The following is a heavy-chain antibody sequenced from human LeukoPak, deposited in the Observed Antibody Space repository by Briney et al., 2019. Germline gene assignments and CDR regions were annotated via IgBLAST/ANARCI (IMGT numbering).Heavy chain of an antibody. Sequence: GGSLRLSCAASGFTFSSYGMHWVRQAPGKGLEWVAFIRYDGSNKYYADSVKGRFTISRDNSKNTLYLQMNSLGAEDTAVYYCAKVPGRGYCSSTSCSSHYYYYYMDVWGKGTTVTVSS. D-gene: IGHD2-2*01. CDR3: AKVPGRGYCSSTSCSSHYYYYYMDV. V-gene: IGHV3-30*02. J-gene: IGHJ6*03. CDR2: IRYDGSNK. CDR1: GFTFSSYG.